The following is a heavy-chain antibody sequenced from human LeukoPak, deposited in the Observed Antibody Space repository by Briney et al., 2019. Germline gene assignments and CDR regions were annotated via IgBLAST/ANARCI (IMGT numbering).Heavy chain of an antibody. CDR3: ARVPIAAAGTCFDY. Sequence: GGSLRLSCAASGFTFSNNNMNWVRQAPGKGLEWLSYISITSSTIYYADSVKGRFTISRDNAKNSLYLQMNSLRAEDTAVYYCARVPIAAAGTCFDYWGQGALVTVSS. J-gene: IGHJ4*02. D-gene: IGHD6-13*01. CDR1: GFTFSNNN. CDR2: ISITSSTI. V-gene: IGHV3-48*01.